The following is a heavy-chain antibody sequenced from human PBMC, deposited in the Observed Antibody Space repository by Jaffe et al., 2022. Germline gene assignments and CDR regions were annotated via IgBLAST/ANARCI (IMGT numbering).Heavy chain of an antibody. CDR1: GYWFADYW. CDR3: ARFSAPSLAQNWFDP. V-gene: IGHV5-51*03. D-gene: IGHD2-2*01. CDR2: IYPGDSQT. Sequence: EVQLVQSGAEVKKTGESLKISCKGSGYWFADYWIAWVRQMPGKGLEWMGIIYPGDSQTRYGPTFQGQVTISADKSISTAYLQWTSLKASDTAIYYCARFSAPSLAQNWFDPWGQGTLVTVSS. J-gene: IGHJ5*02.